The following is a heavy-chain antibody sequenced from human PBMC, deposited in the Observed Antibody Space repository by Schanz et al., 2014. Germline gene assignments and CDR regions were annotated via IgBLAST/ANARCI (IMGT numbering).Heavy chain of an antibody. D-gene: IGHD2-2*02. CDR3: AGTYCSSTSCYTGYYYMDV. CDR1: GYTFSDYY. CDR2: INPSGGGT. Sequence: QVQLVQSGAEVKKPGASVKVSCKASGYTFSDYYIHWVRQAPGQGLEWMGIINPSGGGTSYALRFQDRVTVTRDTSRSTVYMELSGLRSEDTAVYYCAGTYCSSTSCYTGYYYMDVWGKGTTVTVSS. V-gene: IGHV1-46*01. J-gene: IGHJ6*03.